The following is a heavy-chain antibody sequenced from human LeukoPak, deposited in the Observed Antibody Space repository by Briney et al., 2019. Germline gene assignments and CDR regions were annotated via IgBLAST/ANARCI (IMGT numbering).Heavy chain of an antibody. V-gene: IGHV4-4*02. CDR3: ARRPPYSSGWYGVAFDI. CDR1: GDSITSANW. Sequence: SGTLSLTCAVSGDSITSANWWSWVRQSPGKGLEWIGEFFQSGRTDYNPSLKSRVTISVDTSKNQFSLKLSSVTAADTAVYYCARRPPYSSGWYGVAFDIWGQGTMVTVSS. D-gene: IGHD6-19*01. J-gene: IGHJ3*02. CDR2: FFQSGRT.